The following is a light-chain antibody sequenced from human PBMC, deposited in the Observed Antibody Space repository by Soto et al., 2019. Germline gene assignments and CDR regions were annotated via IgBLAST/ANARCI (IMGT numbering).Light chain of an antibody. CDR1: QGISSY. Sequence: IQLIQSPSSLSASVGDRVTITCRASQGISSYLAWYQQKPGKAPKLLIYAASTLQSGVPSRFSGSGSGTDFTLTISSLQPEDFATYYCQQLNSYPPGTFGGGTKVEIK. CDR2: AAS. CDR3: QQLNSYPPGT. V-gene: IGKV1-9*01. J-gene: IGKJ4*01.